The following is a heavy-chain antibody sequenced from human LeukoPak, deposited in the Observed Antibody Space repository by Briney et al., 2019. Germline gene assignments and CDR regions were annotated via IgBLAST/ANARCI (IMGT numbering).Heavy chain of an antibody. V-gene: IGHV4-59*12. J-gene: IGHJ3*02. Sequence: SETLSLTCTVSGGSISSYYWSWIRQPPGKGLEWIGYIYYSGSTNYKPSLKSRVTISVETSKNQFSLKLSSVTAADTAVYYCARDLDYRRVGRAFDIWGQGTMVTVSS. D-gene: IGHD4-11*01. CDR1: GGSISSYY. CDR2: IYYSGST. CDR3: ARDLDYRRVGRAFDI.